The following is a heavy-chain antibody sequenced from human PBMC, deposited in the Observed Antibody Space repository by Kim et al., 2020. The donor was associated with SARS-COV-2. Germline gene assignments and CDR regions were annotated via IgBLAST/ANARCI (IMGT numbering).Heavy chain of an antibody. J-gene: IGHJ6*02. CDR2: ISWNSGSI. V-gene: IGHV3-9*01. D-gene: IGHD3-10*01. CDR1: GFTFDDYA. Sequence: GGSLRLSCAASGFTFDDYAMHWVRQAPGKGLEWVSGISWNSGSIGYAYSVKGRFTISRDNAKNSLYLQMNSLRAEDTALYYCAKDISGSVRGVTSYYYYGMDVWGQGTTVTVSS. CDR3: AKDISGSVRGVTSYYYYGMDV.